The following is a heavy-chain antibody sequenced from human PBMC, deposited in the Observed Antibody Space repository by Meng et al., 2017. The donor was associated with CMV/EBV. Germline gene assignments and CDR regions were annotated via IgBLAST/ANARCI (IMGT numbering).Heavy chain of an antibody. V-gene: IGHV1-2*02. D-gene: IGHD5-18*01. CDR2: INPNSGGT. J-gene: IGHJ6*02. Sequence: ASVKVSCKASGYTFTGYYMHWVRQAPGQGLEWMGWINPNSGGTNYAQKFQGRVTMTRDTSISTAYMELSRLRSDDTAVYYCAREPPGYSYGSEREEEDGREVGGQGTTVTVSS. CDR3: AREPPGYSYGSEREEEDGREV. CDR1: GYTFTGYY.